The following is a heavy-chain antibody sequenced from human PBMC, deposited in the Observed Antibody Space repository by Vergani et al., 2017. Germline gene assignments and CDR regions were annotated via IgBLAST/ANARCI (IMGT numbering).Heavy chain of an antibody. CDR2: MIPIFGTA. CDR1: GGTFSSYA. V-gene: IGHV1-69*01. J-gene: IGHJ4*02. D-gene: IGHD2-2*01. CDR3: ARNNRDRSSTSCYAYYFDY. Sequence: QVQLVQSGAEVKKPGSSVKVSCKASGGTFSSYAISWVRQAPGQGIEWMGGMIPIFGTANYARKFQGRVTITADESTSTAYMELSSLRSEDTAVYYCARNNRDRSSTSCYAYYFDYWGQGTLVTVSS.